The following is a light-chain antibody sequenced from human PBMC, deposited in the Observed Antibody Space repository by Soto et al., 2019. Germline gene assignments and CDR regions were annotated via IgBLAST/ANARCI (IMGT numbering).Light chain of an antibody. V-gene: IGLV2-11*01. CDR2: DVT. Sequence: QSALTQPRSVSGSPGQSVTISCTGTSSDVGDYDYVSWYQQHPGKAPQLVIYDVTKRPSGVPDRFSGSKSGNTASLTISGLQAEDEADYYCCSYTGSVWVFGGGTQLTVL. CDR1: SSDVGDYDY. CDR3: CSYTGSVWV. J-gene: IGLJ3*02.